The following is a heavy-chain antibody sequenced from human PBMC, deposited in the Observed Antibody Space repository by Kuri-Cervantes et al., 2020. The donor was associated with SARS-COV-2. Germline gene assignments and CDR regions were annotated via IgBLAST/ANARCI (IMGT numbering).Heavy chain of an antibody. D-gene: IGHD2-21*01. V-gene: IGHV4-31*02. CDR2: IYYSGST. Sequence: SCIVSGGSVSSGSHYWSWIRQHPGKSLEWIGYIYYSGSTYYNPSLKSRVTISVDTSKNQFSLKLSSVTAADTAVYYCAREGGYCGGDCYSQGYYFDYWGQGTLVTVSS. CDR1: GGSVSSGSHY. CDR3: AREGGYCGGDCYSQGYYFDY. J-gene: IGHJ4*02.